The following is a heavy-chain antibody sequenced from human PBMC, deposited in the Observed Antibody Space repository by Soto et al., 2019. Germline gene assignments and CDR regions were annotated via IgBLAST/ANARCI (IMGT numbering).Heavy chain of an antibody. CDR1: GGTFSSYG. CDR2: IIPIFGAA. V-gene: IGHV1-69*13. CDR3: ARDRAEGCSTTSCYASGLVWFDP. D-gene: IGHD2-2*01. J-gene: IGHJ5*02. Sequence: SVKVSCKASGGTFSSYGISWVRQAPGQGLEWVGGIIPIFGAAKYAQKFQGRVTITADESTSTAYMELTSLRSEDSAVYYCARDRAEGCSTTSCYASGLVWFDPWGQGTLVTVSS.